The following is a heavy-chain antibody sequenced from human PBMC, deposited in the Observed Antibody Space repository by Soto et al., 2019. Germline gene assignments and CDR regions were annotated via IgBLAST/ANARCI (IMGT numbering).Heavy chain of an antibody. V-gene: IGHV1-69-2*01. D-gene: IGHD1-26*01. J-gene: IGHJ4*02. CDR1: GITFSDLH. CDR2: VEVGNDER. CDR3: AAVRGSLGSLSFDY. Sequence: EVLLQQSRAEARKPGSVVKMSCEVSGITFSDLHMHWVKQAPGKGLEWVGLVEVGNDERLYAEKYRGRLNINTDTSREISYIELTSLTSDDTAIYFCAAVRGSLGSLSFDYWGQGTPVTLSA.